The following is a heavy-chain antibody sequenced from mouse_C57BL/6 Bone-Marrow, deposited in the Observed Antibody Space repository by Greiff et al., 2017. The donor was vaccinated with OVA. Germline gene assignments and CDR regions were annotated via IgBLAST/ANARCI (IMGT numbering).Heavy chain of an antibody. CDR1: GYTFTDYY. Sequence: VKLVESGPELVKPGASVKISCKASGYTFTDYYINWVKQRPGQGLEWIGWIFPGSGSTYYNEKFKGKATLTVDKSSSTAYMLLSSLTSEDSAVYFCARWDGYYDRAMDYWGQGTSVTVSS. D-gene: IGHD2-3*01. CDR3: ARWDGYYDRAMDY. CDR2: IFPGSGST. J-gene: IGHJ4*01. V-gene: IGHV1-75*01.